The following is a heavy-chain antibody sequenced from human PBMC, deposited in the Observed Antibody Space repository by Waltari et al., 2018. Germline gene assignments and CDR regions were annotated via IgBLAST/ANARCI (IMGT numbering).Heavy chain of an antibody. Sequence: EVQLVESGGGLVKPGRSLRLSCTGSGFTFGDYAVNWFRQAPGKGLQWVGFIRRNPSGGTTEFAASVKGRFTISRDDSKSIAYLQMNSLKTEDTAVYYCTRDNPDGYCSTSSCYDNYYYMDVWGNGTTVTVSS. CDR2: IRRNPSGGTT. D-gene: IGHD2-2*03. CDR3: TRDNPDGYCSTSSCYDNYYYMDV. CDR1: GFTFGDYA. J-gene: IGHJ6*03. V-gene: IGHV3-49*05.